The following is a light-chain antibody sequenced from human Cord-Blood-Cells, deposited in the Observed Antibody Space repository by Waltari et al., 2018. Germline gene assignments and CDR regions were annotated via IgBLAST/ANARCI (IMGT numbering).Light chain of an antibody. CDR1: SSDVGGYNY. V-gene: IGLV2-14*01. Sequence: QSALTQPDSVSGSPGQSITIPCTGTSSDVGGYNYVSWYQQHPGKAPKLMIYEVSNRPSGVSNRFSGSKSGNTASLTISGLQAEDEADYYCSSYTSSSTWVFGGGTKLTVL. CDR3: SSYTSSSTWV. CDR2: EVS. J-gene: IGLJ3*02.